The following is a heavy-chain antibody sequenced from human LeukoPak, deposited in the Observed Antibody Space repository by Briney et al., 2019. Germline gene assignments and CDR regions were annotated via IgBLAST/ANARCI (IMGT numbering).Heavy chain of an antibody. D-gene: IGHD3-22*01. CDR1: GFTFDDYG. J-gene: IGHJ4*02. V-gene: IGHV3-20*04. CDR3: ARDRPYYYDSSGYSAPDY. CDR2: INWNGGST. Sequence: GGSLRLSCAASGFTFDDYGMIWVRQAPGKGLEWVSGINWNGGSTGYADSVKGRFTISRDNAKNSLYLQMNSLRAEDTALYYCARDRPYYYDSSGYSAPDYWGQGTLVTVSS.